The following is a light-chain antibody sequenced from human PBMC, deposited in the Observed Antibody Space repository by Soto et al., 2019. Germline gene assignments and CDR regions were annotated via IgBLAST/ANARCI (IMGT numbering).Light chain of an antibody. CDR1: QSISRW. CDR2: DAS. V-gene: IGKV1-5*01. J-gene: IGKJ2*03. CDR3: QQYNHYYS. Sequence: DIQLTQSPSTLSASVGDRVTITCRASQSISRWLAWYQQKLGKAPKRLIHDASSLESGVPSRFSGSGSGKEFTLTLNRLQPDDFATYYCQQYNHYYSWAQGTKLEIK.